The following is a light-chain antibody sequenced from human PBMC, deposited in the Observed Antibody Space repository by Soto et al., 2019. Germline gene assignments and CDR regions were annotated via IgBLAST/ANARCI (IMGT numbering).Light chain of an antibody. CDR3: QQYGSSPRVT. J-gene: IGKJ4*01. Sequence: EIVLTQSPGTLSLSPGERATLSCRASQSVSSSYLAWYQQKPGKAPRLLIYGASSRATGIPDRFTGSGSGKDFTLTISRLEPEDFAVYYCQQYGSSPRVTFGGGTKVEIK. CDR2: GAS. V-gene: IGKV3-20*01. CDR1: QSVSSSY.